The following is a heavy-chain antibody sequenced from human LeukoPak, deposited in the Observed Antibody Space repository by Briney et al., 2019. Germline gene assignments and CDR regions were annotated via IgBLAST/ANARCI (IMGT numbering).Heavy chain of an antibody. CDR2: ISGDGRRT. CDR1: GFTFNTYA. V-gene: IGHV3-23*01. Sequence: GGSLRLSCAASGFTFNTYAMTWVRQAPGKGLESVSGISGDGRRTYYADSVKGRFTISRDNSKNTLYLQMNSLRAEDTAVYYCAKALDGILFDYWGQGTLVTVSS. D-gene: IGHD1-26*01. J-gene: IGHJ4*02. CDR3: AKALDGILFDY.